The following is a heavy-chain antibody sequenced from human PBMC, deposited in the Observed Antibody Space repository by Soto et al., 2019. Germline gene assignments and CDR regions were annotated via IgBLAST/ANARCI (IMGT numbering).Heavy chain of an antibody. CDR1: GGSISSGDYY. V-gene: IGHV4-30-4*01. D-gene: IGHD3-22*01. CDR3: AKDGSSGYYWLDY. J-gene: IGHJ4*02. Sequence: SETLSLTCTVSGGSISSGDYYWSWIRQPPGKGLEWIGYIYYSGSTYYNPSLKSRVTMSRDNSKNTLYLQMNSLRAEDTAIYYCAKDGSSGYYWLDYWGQGTLVTVSS. CDR2: IYYSGST.